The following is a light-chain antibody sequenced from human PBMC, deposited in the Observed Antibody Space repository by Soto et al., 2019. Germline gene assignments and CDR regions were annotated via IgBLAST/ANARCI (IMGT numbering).Light chain of an antibody. J-gene: IGKJ2*01. CDR1: QSISNNY. Sequence: EVVLTQSPGTLSLSPGERATLSCRASQSISNNYFAWYQQKPGQAPRLLIFGSSDRATGIPDRFSGSGSGTDFTLNISRLEPEEVAVYYCQQYGSSPPYTFGQGTKLEIK. V-gene: IGKV3-20*01. CDR2: GSS. CDR3: QQYGSSPPYT.